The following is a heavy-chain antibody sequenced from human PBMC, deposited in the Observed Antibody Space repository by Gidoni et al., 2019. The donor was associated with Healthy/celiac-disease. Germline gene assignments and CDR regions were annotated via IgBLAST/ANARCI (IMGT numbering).Heavy chain of an antibody. J-gene: IGHJ4*02. Sequence: EVHLVESGGGLVKPGGSLRLSCAASGFPFSNAWMSWVRQAAGKGLEWVGRIKSKTDSGTTDDAAPVKGRFTISRDDSKNTLYLQMNSLKTEDTAVYYCTTDLIVGATSLWGQGTLVTVSS. D-gene: IGHD1-26*01. CDR1: GFPFSNAW. CDR3: TTDLIVGATSL. V-gene: IGHV3-15*01. CDR2: IKSKTDSGTT.